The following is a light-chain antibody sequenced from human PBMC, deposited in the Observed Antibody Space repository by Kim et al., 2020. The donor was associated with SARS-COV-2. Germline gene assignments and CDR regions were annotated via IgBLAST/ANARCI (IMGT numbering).Light chain of an antibody. CDR3: QVWDSSTVI. V-gene: IGLV3-9*01. CDR1: NIGSKL. J-gene: IGLJ2*01. CDR2: RDR. Sequence: SYELTQPLSVSVALGQTATISCGGNNIGSKLVHWYQQRPGQAPILVIYRDRNRPSGIPERFSGSNSGNSATLTISRAQAGDEADYYCQVWDSSTVILGGGTQLTVL.